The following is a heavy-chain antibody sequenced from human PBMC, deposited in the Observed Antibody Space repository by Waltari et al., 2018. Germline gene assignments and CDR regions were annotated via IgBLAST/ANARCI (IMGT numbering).Heavy chain of an antibody. CDR3: ARVGGGGPWDY. CDR1: GYSISSGYY. CDR2: IYPGGTT. D-gene: IGHD3-10*01. V-gene: IGHV4-38-2*01. Sequence: QVQLQESGPGLVKPSETLSLTCGVSGYSISSGYYWGWIRQPPGKGLGWIGLIYPGGTTSSNPALKSRVPRLLTHSKHLFPRELYFGPAPNPAFYYWARVGGGGPWDYWGQGTLVTVSS. J-gene: IGHJ4*02.